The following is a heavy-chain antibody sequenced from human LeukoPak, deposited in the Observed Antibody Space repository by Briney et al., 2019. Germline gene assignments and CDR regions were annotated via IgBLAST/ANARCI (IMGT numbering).Heavy chain of an antibody. CDR2: IKQDESEK. CDR1: GFTFSSHW. J-gene: IGHJ4*02. CDR3: ARDPAPNSSGWYYYFDY. Sequence: GSLRLSCAAPGFTFSSHWMSWVRQAPGKGLERVANIKQDESEKYYVDSVKGRFTISRDNAKNSLYLQMNSLIAEDTAVYYCARDPAPNSSGWYYYFDYWGQGTLVTVSS. D-gene: IGHD6-19*01. V-gene: IGHV3-7*01.